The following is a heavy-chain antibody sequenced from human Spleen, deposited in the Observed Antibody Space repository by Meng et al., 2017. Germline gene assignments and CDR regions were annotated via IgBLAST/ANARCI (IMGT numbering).Heavy chain of an antibody. CDR2: LSFDSQNI. Sequence: QWPVLESWSGLVHPGTSRIPSCAPSGFTFSTYAMHWVRQTPGKWLEWVALLSFDSQNIPYADSVKGRFIISRDNSENTLYLPMNSLTVEDTAVYYCARDKPPNDVWGRGTLVTVSS. V-gene: IGHV3-30*16. CDR1: GFTFSTYA. J-gene: IGHJ2*01. CDR3: ARDKPPNDV.